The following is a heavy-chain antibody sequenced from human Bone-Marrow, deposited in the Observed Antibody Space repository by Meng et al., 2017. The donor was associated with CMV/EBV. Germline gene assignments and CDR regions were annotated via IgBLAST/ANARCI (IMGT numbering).Heavy chain of an antibody. CDR2: INPSGGST. CDR1: GYTFTSYY. D-gene: IGHD6-6*01. V-gene: IGHV1-46*01. CDR3: ARSGKHSSSYNWFDP. Sequence: ASVKVSCKASGYTFTSYYMHWVRQAPGQGLEWMGIINPSGGSTSYAQKFQGRVTMTRDTSTSTVYMELSSLRSDDTAVYYCARSGKHSSSYNWFDPWSQGTLVTVSS. J-gene: IGHJ5*02.